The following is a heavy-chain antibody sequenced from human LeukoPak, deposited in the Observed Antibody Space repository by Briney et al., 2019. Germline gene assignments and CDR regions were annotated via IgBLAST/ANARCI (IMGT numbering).Heavy chain of an antibody. CDR1: GGSINSRIYY. J-gene: IGHJ4*02. CDR3: ARDVPFNYGSGSYYNLYFDY. CDR2: IYYSGST. V-gene: IGHV4-39*07. D-gene: IGHD3-10*01. Sequence: PSETLSLTCTVSGGSINSRIYYWGWIRQPPGKGLGWIGGIYYSGSTYYNPSLKSRVTISVDTSKNQFSLKLSSVTAADTAVYYCARDVPFNYGSGSYYNLYFDYWGQGTLVTVS.